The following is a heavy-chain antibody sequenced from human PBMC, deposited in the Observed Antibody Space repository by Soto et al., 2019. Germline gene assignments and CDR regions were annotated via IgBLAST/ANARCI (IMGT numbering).Heavy chain of an antibody. V-gene: IGHV4-59*01. J-gene: IGHJ6*03. Sequence: SETLSLTCTVSGGSSSSYYWSLIRQPPGKGLEWIGYIYYSGSTNYNPSLKSRVTISVDTSKNQFSLKLSSVTAADTAVYYCARVPFEAPSFYYYYMDVWGKGTTVTVSS. CDR1: GGSSSSYY. D-gene: IGHD3-9*01. CDR3: ARVPFEAPSFYYYYMDV. CDR2: IYYSGST.